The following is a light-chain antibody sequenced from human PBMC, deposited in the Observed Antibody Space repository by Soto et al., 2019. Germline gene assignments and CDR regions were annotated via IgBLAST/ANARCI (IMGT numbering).Light chain of an antibody. CDR1: QGISSY. CDR3: QQRSTWPT. V-gene: IGKV1-13*02. J-gene: IGKJ5*01. Sequence: IQLTQAPSSLSASVGDRVTITCRVSQGISSYLNWYQQKPGKAPKLLIYDASSLESGVPSRFSGSGSGTDFTLTISSLEPEDFALYYCQQRSTWPTFGQGTRLEIK. CDR2: DAS.